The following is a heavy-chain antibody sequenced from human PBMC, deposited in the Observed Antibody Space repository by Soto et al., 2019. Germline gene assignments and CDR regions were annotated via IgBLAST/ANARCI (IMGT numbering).Heavy chain of an antibody. CDR2: MAYDGNRE. D-gene: IGHD1-26*01. CDR1: GFTFSLYV. J-gene: IGHJ4*02. CDR3: ARVGGSFYGSWDS. Sequence: QVQLVESGGGVVQPGRSLRLSCAASGFTFSLYVMHWVRQAPGKGQEWVAVMAYDGNREYYGDSVKGRFFVSRDNSKNTLYLQMNSLRPEDTPVYYCARVGGSFYGSWDSWGQGALVTVSS. V-gene: IGHV3-30-3*01.